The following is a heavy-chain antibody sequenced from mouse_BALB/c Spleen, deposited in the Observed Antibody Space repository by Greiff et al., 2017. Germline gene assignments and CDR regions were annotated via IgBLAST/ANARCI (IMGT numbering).Heavy chain of an antibody. V-gene: IGHV5-6-5*01. Sequence: EVQRVESGGGLVKPGGSLKLSCAASGFTFSSYAMSWVRQTPEKRLEWVASISSGGSTYYPDSVKGRFTISRDNARNILYLQMSSLRSEDTAMYYCARDGYYGGYAMDYWGQGTSVTVSS. CDR1: GFTFSSYA. D-gene: IGHD2-3*01. J-gene: IGHJ4*01. CDR2: ISSGGST. CDR3: ARDGYYGGYAMDY.